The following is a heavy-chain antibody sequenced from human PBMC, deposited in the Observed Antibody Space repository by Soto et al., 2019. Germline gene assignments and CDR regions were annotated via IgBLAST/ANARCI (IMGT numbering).Heavy chain of an antibody. CDR2: IYYSGST. CDR3: ARGRGGYFDL. J-gene: IGHJ2*01. CDR1: GGSISSYY. V-gene: IGHV4-59*01. Sequence: QVQLQESGPGLVKPSETLSLTCTVSGGSISSYYWSWIRQPPGKGLEWIGYIYYSGSTNYNPSLKRRVTMAVETYKDLFSLKLCSVTAADTAVYYCARGRGGYFDLWGRGTLVTVSS.